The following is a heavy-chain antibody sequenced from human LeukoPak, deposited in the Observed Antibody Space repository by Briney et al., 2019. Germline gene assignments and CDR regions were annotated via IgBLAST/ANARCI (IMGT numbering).Heavy chain of an antibody. J-gene: IGHJ3*02. V-gene: IGHV4-61*05. CDR3: ARGGGPDAFDI. Sequence: SETLSLTCTVSGGSITNSHYYWGWIRQPPGKGLEWIGYIYYSGTTNYNSSLESRLTISLDTSKNQFSLKLTSVTAADTAVYSCARGGGPDAFDIWGQGTMVSVS. CDR2: IYYSGTT. CDR1: GGSITNSHYY. D-gene: IGHD6-25*01.